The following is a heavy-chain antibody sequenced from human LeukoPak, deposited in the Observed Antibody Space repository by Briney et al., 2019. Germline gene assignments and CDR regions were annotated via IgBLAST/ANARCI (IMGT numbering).Heavy chain of an antibody. Sequence: GESLKISCKGSGYSFTSYWISWVRQMPGKVLEWMGRIDPSDSYTNYSPSFQGHVTISADKSISTAYLQWSSLKASDTAMYYCARHRPMYSRWFDPWGQGTLVTVSS. CDR3: ARHRPMYSRWFDP. CDR2: IDPSDSYT. V-gene: IGHV5-10-1*01. CDR1: GYSFTSYW. D-gene: IGHD6-13*01. J-gene: IGHJ5*02.